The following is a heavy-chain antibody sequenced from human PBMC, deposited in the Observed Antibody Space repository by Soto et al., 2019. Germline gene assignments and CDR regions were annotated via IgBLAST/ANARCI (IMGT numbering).Heavy chain of an antibody. Sequence: EVHLVESGGGLVQPGGSLRLSCAASGFTFSSYSLNWVRQAPGKGLEWVSYITSSGTTVYYAESGRGRFTISRDNAKNSLYLQMKSREDDDTDVYYCARGSSNWAYYFDFWGQGTLVTVSS. CDR2: ITSSGTTV. J-gene: IGHJ4*02. V-gene: IGHV3-48*02. CDR3: ARGSSNWAYYFDF. CDR1: GFTFSSYS. D-gene: IGHD6-13*01.